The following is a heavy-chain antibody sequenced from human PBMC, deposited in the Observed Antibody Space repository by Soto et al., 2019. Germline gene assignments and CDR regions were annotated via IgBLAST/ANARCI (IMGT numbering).Heavy chain of an antibody. CDR3: ARELDGIDV. CDR1: GLTFSDYY. J-gene: IGHJ6*02. Sequence: PGGSLRLSCAASGLTFSDYYMSWIRQAPGKGLEWVSYITSSGSYTKYAGSVQGRFTISRDNTQNSLFLQMNSLRAEDTAVYYCARELDGIDVWGQGTTVTVSS. CDR2: ITSSGSYT. V-gene: IGHV3-11*05.